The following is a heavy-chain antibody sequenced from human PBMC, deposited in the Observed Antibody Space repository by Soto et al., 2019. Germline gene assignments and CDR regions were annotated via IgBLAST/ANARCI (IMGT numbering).Heavy chain of an antibody. CDR1: GGSISSSHW. CDR3: ARVVLTITRGAFDA. J-gene: IGHJ3*01. D-gene: IGHD3-9*01. Sequence: QVQLQESGPGLVKPSGTLSLTCAVSGGSISSSHWWTWVRQSPGQGLEYIGEISHSGTSNSNPCLKSRVTLSVDKSKNHYSVTLTSVTAADTAVYYCARVVLTITRGAFDAWGQGTLVIVSS. CDR2: ISHSGTS. V-gene: IGHV4-4*02.